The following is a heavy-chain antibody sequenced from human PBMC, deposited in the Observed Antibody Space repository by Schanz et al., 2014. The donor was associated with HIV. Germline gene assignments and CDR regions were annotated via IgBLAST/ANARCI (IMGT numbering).Heavy chain of an antibody. CDR1: GFTFSNYG. D-gene: IGHD6-6*01. J-gene: IGHJ4*02. CDR2: ISYDGTNK. Sequence: VQLVESGGGLVKPGGSLRLSCTASGFTFSNYGMHWVRQAPGKGLEWVAVISYDGTNKVYADSVKGRFTVSRDNSKNTLYLQMNSLRADDTAVYYCAKGWRGYSISSWVDYWGQGSLVTVSS. V-gene: IGHV3-30*18. CDR3: AKGWRGYSISSWVDY.